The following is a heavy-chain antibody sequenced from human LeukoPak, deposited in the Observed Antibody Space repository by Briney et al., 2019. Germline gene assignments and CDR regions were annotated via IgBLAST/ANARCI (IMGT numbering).Heavy chain of an antibody. CDR1: GYTFTSYG. J-gene: IGHJ4*02. V-gene: IGHV1-18*04. D-gene: IGHD4-17*01. CDR2: ISAYNGNT. CDR3: ARGSAYGDSDY. Sequence: ASVTVSFTASGYTFTSYGISWVRQAPGQGREWMGWISAYNGNTNYAQKLQGRVTMTTDTSTSTAYMELRSLRSDDTAVYYCARGSAYGDSDYWGQGTLVTVSS.